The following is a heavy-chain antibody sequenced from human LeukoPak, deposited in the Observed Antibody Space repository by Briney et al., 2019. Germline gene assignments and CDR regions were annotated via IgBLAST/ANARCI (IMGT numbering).Heavy chain of an antibody. CDR1: GESFSGHY. CDR3: ARGEVGADRNFDN. Sequence: PSETLSLTCAVYGESFSGHYCSWIRQPPGKGLEWIGEINHSGSTNYNPSLKSRVSISVDTSKNQFSLKLSSVTAADTAVYYCARGEVGADRNFDNWGQGTLVTVSS. D-gene: IGHD1-26*01. J-gene: IGHJ4*02. CDR2: INHSGST. V-gene: IGHV4-34*01.